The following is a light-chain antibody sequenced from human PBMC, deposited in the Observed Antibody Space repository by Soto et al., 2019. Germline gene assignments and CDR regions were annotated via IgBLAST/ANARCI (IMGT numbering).Light chain of an antibody. CDR1: QSVSSSY. J-gene: IGKJ1*01. CDR3: QQYGSSPLWT. Sequence: DIVLTQSPGTLSLSPGERATLSCRASQSVSSSYLAWYQQKPGQAPRLLIYGASSRATGIPDRFSGSGSGTDFTLTHKRLGAESFASFFCQQYGSSPLWTFGQGTKVEFK. V-gene: IGKV3-20*01. CDR2: GAS.